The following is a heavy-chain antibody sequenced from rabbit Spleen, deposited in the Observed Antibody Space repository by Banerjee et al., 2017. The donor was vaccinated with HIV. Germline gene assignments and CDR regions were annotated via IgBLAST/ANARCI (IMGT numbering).Heavy chain of an antibody. Sequence: QEQLVESGGGLVQPGGSLKLSCKASGFDFNNYYMSWVRQAPGKGLEWIGDIDPLFGITYYANWVNGRFSISRENAQNTVTLQVTSLTVADTATYFCAREGGIVVAGAFNLWGPGTLVTVS. D-gene: IGHD4-1*01. CDR1: GFDFNNYY. CDR2: IDPLFGIT. V-gene: IGHV1S47*01. J-gene: IGHJ4*01. CDR3: AREGGIVVAGAFNL.